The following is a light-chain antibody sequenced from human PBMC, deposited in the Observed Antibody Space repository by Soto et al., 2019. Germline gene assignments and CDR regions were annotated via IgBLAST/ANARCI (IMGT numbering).Light chain of an antibody. V-gene: IGKV3-15*01. Sequence: EIMMTPSPATLSVSPGERATLSCRASQSVSNKLAWYQQQPGRAPRLLIYGASTRATGIPARFSGSGSGTEFTLNISSLQSEDFAVYYCQQYNNWPPRYTFGQGTKLEIK. J-gene: IGKJ2*01. CDR3: QQYNNWPPRYT. CDR2: GAS. CDR1: QSVSNK.